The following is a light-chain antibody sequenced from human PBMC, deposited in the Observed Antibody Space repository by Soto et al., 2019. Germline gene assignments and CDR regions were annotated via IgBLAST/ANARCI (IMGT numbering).Light chain of an antibody. Sequence: IQMTQSPSSLSASVGDRVTIPGRASQSISSYLNWYQQKPGKAPTLLIYAASSLQSAVRSSFSRIASWRDFTLTLSSLHPEDFASYECRQSYSTLELTVGGGTKVDIK. V-gene: IGKV1-39*01. J-gene: IGKJ4*02. CDR3: RQSYSTLELT. CDR2: AAS. CDR1: QSISSY.